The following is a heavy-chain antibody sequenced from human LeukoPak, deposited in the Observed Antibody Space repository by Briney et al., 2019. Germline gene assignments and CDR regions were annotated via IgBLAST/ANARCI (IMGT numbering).Heavy chain of an antibody. Sequence: GASVKVSCTASRYTFTSYAMHWVRQAPGQRLEWMGWINAGNGNTKYSQKFQGRVTITRDTSASTAYMELSSLRSEDTAVYYCARDYIAARLGWNGVYDYWDQGTLVTVSS. J-gene: IGHJ4*02. V-gene: IGHV1-3*01. D-gene: IGHD6-6*01. CDR1: RYTFTSYA. CDR2: INAGNGNT. CDR3: ARDYIAARLGWNGVYDY.